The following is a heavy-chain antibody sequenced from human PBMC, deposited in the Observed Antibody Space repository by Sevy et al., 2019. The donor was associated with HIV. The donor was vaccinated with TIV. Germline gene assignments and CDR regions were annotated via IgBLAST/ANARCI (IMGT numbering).Heavy chain of an antibody. J-gene: IGHJ5*02. CDR3: ARRPTDQSGSYWFDP. Sequence: GGSLRLSCAASGFTFSSYWMHWVRQAPGKGLVWVSRIKTDGSDTSYADSVKGRFTISRDHTKNTLYLQMNSLRAEDTAVYYCARRPTDQSGSYWFDPWGQGTLVTVSS. V-gene: IGHV3-74*01. D-gene: IGHD1-26*01. CDR2: IKTDGSDT. CDR1: GFTFSSYW.